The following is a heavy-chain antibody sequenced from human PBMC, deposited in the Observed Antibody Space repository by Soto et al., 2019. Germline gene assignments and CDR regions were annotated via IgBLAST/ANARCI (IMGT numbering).Heavy chain of an antibody. V-gene: IGHV1-69*02. D-gene: IGHD6-13*01. CDR2: IIPILGIA. J-gene: IGHJ6*02. CDR1: GGTFSSYT. Sequence: SVKVSCKASGGTFSSYTISWVRQAPGQGLEWMGRIIPILGIANYAQKFQGRVTITADKSTSTAYMELSSLRSEDTAVYYCASSRAAAGHYYYYYYGMDVWGQGTTVTVSS. CDR3: ASSRAAAGHYYYYYYGMDV.